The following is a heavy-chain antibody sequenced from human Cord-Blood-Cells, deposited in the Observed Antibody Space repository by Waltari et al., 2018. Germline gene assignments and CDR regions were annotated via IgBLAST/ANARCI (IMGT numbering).Heavy chain of an antibody. CDR3: ARGNCSSTSCYSYFDY. J-gene: IGHJ4*02. Sequence: EVQLVQSGAEVKKPGESLKISCKGSGYSFTSYWIGWVRQMPGKGLEGIGIIYPGDPDTRYSPSFQGQVTITADKSISTAYLQWSSLKASDTAMYYCARGNCSSTSCYSYFDYWGQGTLVTVSS. D-gene: IGHD2-2*02. CDR2: IYPGDPDT. CDR1: GYSFTSYW. V-gene: IGHV5-51*01.